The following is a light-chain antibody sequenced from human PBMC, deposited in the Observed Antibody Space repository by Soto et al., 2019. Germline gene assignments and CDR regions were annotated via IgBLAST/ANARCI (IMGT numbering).Light chain of an antibody. J-gene: IGKJ2*01. CDR3: QQYNNWPPYT. V-gene: IGKV3-15*01. Sequence: EIVMTQSPATLSVSPGDRATLSCRASQSVSTNLARHQQRPGQAPRLLIYGASTRATGIPDRFSGSGSGTEFTLTISSLESEDFAVYYCQQYNNWPPYTFGQGTKVDIK. CDR1: QSVSTN. CDR2: GAS.